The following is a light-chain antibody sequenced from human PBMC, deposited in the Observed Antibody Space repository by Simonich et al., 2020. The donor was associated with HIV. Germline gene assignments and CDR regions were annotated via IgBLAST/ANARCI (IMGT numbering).Light chain of an antibody. CDR2: EDN. CDR1: SGSIASNY. CDR3: QSYDSSNRGV. V-gene: IGLV6-57*03. J-gene: IGLJ3*02. Sequence: NFMLTQPHSVSESPGKTVTISCTRSSGSIASNYVPWYQQRPGSAPTTVLYEDNQRPSGVPDRFSGSIDSSSNSASLTISGLKTEDEADYYCQSYDSSNRGVFGGGTKLTVL.